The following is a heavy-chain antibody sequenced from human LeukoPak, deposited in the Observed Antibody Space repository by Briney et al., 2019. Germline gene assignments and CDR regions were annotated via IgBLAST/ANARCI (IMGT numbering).Heavy chain of an antibody. Sequence: GASVKVSCKASGYTFTGYYMHWVRQAPGQGLEWMGWINPNSGGTNYAQKFQGRVTMTRDTSISTAYMELSRLRSDDTAVYYCARGLRVISRGKGNDYGGQEPLVTVSP. V-gene: IGHV1-2*02. D-gene: IGHD3-10*01. CDR2: INPNSGGT. J-gene: IGHJ4*02. CDR1: GYTFTGYY. CDR3: ARGLRVISRGKGNDY.